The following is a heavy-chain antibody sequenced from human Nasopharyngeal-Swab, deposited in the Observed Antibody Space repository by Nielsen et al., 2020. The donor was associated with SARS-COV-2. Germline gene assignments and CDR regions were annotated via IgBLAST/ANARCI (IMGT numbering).Heavy chain of an antibody. V-gene: IGHV1-69*13. CDR1: GGTFSSYA. CDR2: IIPIFGTA. J-gene: IGHJ3*02. D-gene: IGHD3-22*01. Sequence: PVKVSCKASGGTFSSYAISWVRQAPGQGLEWMGGIIPIFGTANYAQKFQGRVTITADESTSTAYMELSSLRSEDTAVYYCARPYYYDSSGYLVAFDIWGQGTMVTVSS. CDR3: ARPYYYDSSGYLVAFDI.